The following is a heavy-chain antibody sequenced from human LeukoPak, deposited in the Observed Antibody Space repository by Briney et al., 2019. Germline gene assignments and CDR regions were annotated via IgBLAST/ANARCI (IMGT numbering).Heavy chain of an antibody. CDR1: GGSISSYY. CDR3: ARHGIKGVVAATFDY. CDR2: IYYSAST. Sequence: SETLSFTCTVSGGSISSYYWSWIRQPPGKGLEWIGYIYYSASTNYNPSLKSRVTISVDTSKNQFSLKLSSVTAADTAVYYCARHGIKGVVAATFDYWGQGTLVTVSS. V-gene: IGHV4-59*08. D-gene: IGHD2-15*01. J-gene: IGHJ4*02.